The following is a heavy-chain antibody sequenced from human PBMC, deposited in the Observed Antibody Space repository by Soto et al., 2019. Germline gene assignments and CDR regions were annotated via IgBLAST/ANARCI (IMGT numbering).Heavy chain of an antibody. CDR2: ISGSGGST. CDR3: AKGRHQDIAVAGRDY. Sequence: EVQLLESGGGLVQPGGSLRLSCAASGFTFSSYAMSWVRQAPGKGLEWVSAISGSGGSTYYANSVKGRFTISRDNSKNTLYLQMNSLRAEDTAVYYCAKGRHQDIAVAGRDYWGQGTLVTVSS. D-gene: IGHD6-19*01. V-gene: IGHV3-23*01. CDR1: GFTFSSYA. J-gene: IGHJ4*02.